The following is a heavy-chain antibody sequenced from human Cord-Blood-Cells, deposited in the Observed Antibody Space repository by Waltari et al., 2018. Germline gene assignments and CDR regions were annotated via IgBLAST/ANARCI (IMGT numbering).Heavy chain of an antibody. CDR1: GSSISSGSY. CDR2: IYHSGSN. Sequence: QVQLQESGPGLVKSSGTLSLTRAVSGSSISSGSYWGWIRQPPGKGLEWIGSIYHSGSNYYNPSLKSRVTISVATSKNQFSLKLSSVTAADTAVYYCARELWKGYFDLWGRGTLVTVSS. CDR3: ARELWKGYFDL. D-gene: IGHD1-1*01. J-gene: IGHJ2*01. V-gene: IGHV4-38-2*02.